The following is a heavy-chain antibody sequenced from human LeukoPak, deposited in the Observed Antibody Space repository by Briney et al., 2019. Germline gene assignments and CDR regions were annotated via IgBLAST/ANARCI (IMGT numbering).Heavy chain of an antibody. V-gene: IGHV1-18*01. CDR1: GYTFINYG. CDR3: ARGQPLERYFDY. Sequence: GASVKVSCKASGYTFINYGISWVRQAPGQGLEWMGWISPYNGNTKYLQKFQGRVTMITDTSTSTAYMEVRSLRSDDTAVYYCARGQPLERYFDYWGQETLVTVSS. J-gene: IGHJ4*02. CDR2: ISPYNGNT. D-gene: IGHD1-1*01.